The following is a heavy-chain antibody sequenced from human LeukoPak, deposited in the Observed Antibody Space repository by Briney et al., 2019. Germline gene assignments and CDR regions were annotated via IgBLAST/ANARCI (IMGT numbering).Heavy chain of an antibody. CDR1: GYTFTSYG. CDR3: ARDGLHTAHFDY. J-gene: IGHJ4*02. V-gene: IGHV1-18*01. Sequence: GASVKVSCKASGYTFTSYGINWVRQARGQGLEWMGWISAYNGDTRYAQKFQGRVTMTTDTSTSTAYMELRSLRSDDTAVYYCARDGLHTAHFDYWGQGTLVTVSS. CDR2: ISAYNGDT. D-gene: IGHD5-18*01.